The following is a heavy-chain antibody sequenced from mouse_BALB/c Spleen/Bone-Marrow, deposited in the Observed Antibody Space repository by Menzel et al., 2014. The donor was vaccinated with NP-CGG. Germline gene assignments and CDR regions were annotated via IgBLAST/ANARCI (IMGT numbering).Heavy chain of an antibody. CDR1: GYVFTSYN. J-gene: IGHJ4*01. D-gene: IGHD1-1*01. CDR3: ARELSRAMDY. Sequence: EVQLQQSGPELVKPGASVKVSCKASGYVFTSYNMLWVKQSHGKSLEWIGYIDPYSGGTNYNQKFKGKATLTVDKSSNTAYMHLNSLTSEDSAVYYCARELSRAMDYWGQGTSVTVSS. V-gene: IGHV1S135*01. CDR2: IDPYSGGT.